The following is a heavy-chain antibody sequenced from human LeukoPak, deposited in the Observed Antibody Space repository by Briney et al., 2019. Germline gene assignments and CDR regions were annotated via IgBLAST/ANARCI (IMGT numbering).Heavy chain of an antibody. Sequence: SVKVSCKASGYTFTSYGISWVRQAPGQGLEWMGGIIPIFGTANYAQKFQGRVTITTDESTSTAYMELSSLRSEDTAVYYCARSQFIDYYDSSGYYYWGQGTLVTVSS. J-gene: IGHJ4*02. D-gene: IGHD3-22*01. CDR1: GYTFTSYG. CDR2: IIPIFGTA. CDR3: ARSQFIDYYDSSGYYY. V-gene: IGHV1-69*05.